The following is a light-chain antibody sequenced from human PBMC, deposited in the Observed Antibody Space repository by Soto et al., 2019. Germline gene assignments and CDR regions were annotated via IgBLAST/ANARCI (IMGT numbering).Light chain of an antibody. J-gene: IGKJ5*01. V-gene: IGKV1-12*01. Sequence: DIQMTQSTSSVSTSVGDRVTITCRARQDISGSLAWYQKKPGKAPTLLIFATSTLHSGVPSRFNGSKSGTDFTLTISSLQPEDSASYFCQQGNSFPITCDQGTRLEI. CDR1: QDISGS. CDR2: ATS. CDR3: QQGNSFPIT.